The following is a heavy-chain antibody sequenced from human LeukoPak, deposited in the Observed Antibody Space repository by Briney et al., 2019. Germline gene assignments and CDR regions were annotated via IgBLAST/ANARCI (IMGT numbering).Heavy chain of an antibody. CDR2: INPSGGSA. Sequence: ASVKVSCKASGYTFTSYYIHWVRQAPGQGREWMGIINPSGGSASYAQKFEGRVTMTRDTSTSTVYMELSSLRAEDTAVYYCARDSKTSSLADPWREGPLVTVSS. CDR3: ARDSKTSSLADP. V-gene: IGHV1-46*01. CDR1: GYTFTSYY. D-gene: IGHD2-2*01. J-gene: IGHJ5*02.